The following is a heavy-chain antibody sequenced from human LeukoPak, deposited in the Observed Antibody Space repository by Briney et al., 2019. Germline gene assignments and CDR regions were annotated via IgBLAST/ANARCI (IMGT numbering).Heavy chain of an antibody. D-gene: IGHD6-13*01. Sequence: GGSLRLSCAASGFTFSSYAMSWVRQAPGKGLEWVSAISGSGGSTYYADSVKGRFTISRDNSKNTLYLQMNSLRVEDTAVYYCAKDPHSSSWYSFSDYWGQGTLITVSS. CDR3: AKDPHSSSWYSFSDY. CDR1: GFTFSSYA. CDR2: ISGSGGST. J-gene: IGHJ4*02. V-gene: IGHV3-23*01.